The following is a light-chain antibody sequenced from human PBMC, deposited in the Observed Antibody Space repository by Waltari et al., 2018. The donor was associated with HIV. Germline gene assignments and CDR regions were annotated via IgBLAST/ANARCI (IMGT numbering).Light chain of an antibody. CDR2: AAS. CDR1: HAISSY. Sequence: DIQLTQSPSFLSASVVDRVTITCRASHAISSYLAWNQQKPGKAPKLLIFAASTLQSGVPSRFSGSGSGTEFTLTIGSLQPEDFATYYCQQLDSYTQITFGGGTKVEIK. CDR3: QQLDSYTQIT. V-gene: IGKV1-9*01. J-gene: IGKJ4*01.